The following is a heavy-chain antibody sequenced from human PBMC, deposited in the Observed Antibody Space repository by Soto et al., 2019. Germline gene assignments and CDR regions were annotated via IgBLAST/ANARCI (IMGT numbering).Heavy chain of an antibody. Sequence: QVQLVQSGAEVKKPGPSVKVSCKASGGTFSSYAISWVLQAPGQGLEWMGGIITIFGTACYAQNFQGRVTIAADKSTSSVYMERSSLRCEHTAVYYCAKDPPSYSSGTRFDYCGQGTLV. CDR1: GGTFSSYA. CDR3: AKDPPSYSSGTRFDY. CDR2: IITIFGTA. D-gene: IGHD6-19*01. J-gene: IGHJ4*02. V-gene: IGHV1-69*06.